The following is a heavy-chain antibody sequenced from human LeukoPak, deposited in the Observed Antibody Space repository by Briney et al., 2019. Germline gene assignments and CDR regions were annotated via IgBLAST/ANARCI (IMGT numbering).Heavy chain of an antibody. CDR2: INPNNGGT. Sequence: GGSVKVSCKASGYTFTGYQIHWVRQAPGHGLEWMGWINPNNGGTNYAQQLQGRVSMTRDTSITTAYMELSGLRSDDTAVYYCTRVPRGWELQRLEYWGRGTLVTVSS. D-gene: IGHD1-26*01. CDR3: TRVPRGWELQRLEY. V-gene: IGHV1-2*02. CDR1: GYTFTGYQ. J-gene: IGHJ4*02.